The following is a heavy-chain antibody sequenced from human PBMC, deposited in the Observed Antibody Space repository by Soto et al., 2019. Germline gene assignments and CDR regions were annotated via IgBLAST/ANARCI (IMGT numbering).Heavy chain of an antibody. CDR2: IRYSGNT. CDR3: ARHYGSGTYPLDY. CDR1: GGVISDYY. V-gene: IGHV4-59*01. Sequence: SETLSLTCTVSGGVISDYYWSWIRQPPGKGLEYIGFIRYSGNTKYNPSLQSRVTFSVDTSKNQFSLRLSSVTAADTAIYYCARHYGSGTYPLDYWGRGTLVTVS. J-gene: IGHJ4*02. D-gene: IGHD3-10*01.